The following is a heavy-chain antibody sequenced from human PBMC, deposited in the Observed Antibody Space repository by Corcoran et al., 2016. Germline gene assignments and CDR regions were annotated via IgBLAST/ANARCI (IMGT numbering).Heavy chain of an antibody. D-gene: IGHD3-22*01. CDR3: ARFSVVIETESFGGLDAFDI. CDR1: GGSFSGYY. V-gene: IGHV4-34*01. J-gene: IGHJ3*02. CDR2: INHSGST. Sequence: QVQLQQWGAGLLKPSETLSLTCAVYGGSFSGYYWSWIRQPPGKGLEWIGEINHSGSTNYNPSLKSRVTISVDTSKNQFSLKLSSVTAADTAVYCCARFSVVIETESFGGLDAFDIWGQGTMVTVSS.